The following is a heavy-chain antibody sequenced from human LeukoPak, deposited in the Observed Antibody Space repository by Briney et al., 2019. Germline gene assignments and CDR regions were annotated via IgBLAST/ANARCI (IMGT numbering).Heavy chain of an antibody. CDR1: GFTFSSYW. D-gene: IGHD3-10*01. V-gene: IGHV3-74*01. CDR3: ARGDGSGSSNYYYYGMDV. J-gene: IGHJ6*02. Sequence: GGSLRLSCAASGFTFSSYWMHWVRQAPGKGLVWVSRINSDGSSTSYADSVKGRFTISRDNAKNTLYLQMNSLRAGDTAVYYCARGDGSGSSNYYYYGMDVWGQGTTVTVSS. CDR2: INSDGSST.